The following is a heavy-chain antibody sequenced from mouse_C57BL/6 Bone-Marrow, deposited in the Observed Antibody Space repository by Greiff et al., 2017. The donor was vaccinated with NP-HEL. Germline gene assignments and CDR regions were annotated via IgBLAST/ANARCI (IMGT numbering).Heavy chain of an antibody. Sequence: EVHLVESGGDLVKPGGSLKLSCAASGFTFSSYGMSWVRQTPDKRLEWVATISSGGSYTYYPDSVKGRFTSSRDNAKNTLYLQMSSLKSEDTAMYYCARRGKTDWYFDVWGTGTTVTVSS. CDR2: ISSGGSYT. V-gene: IGHV5-6*01. CDR1: GFTFSSYG. CDR3: ARRGKTDWYFDV. J-gene: IGHJ1*03.